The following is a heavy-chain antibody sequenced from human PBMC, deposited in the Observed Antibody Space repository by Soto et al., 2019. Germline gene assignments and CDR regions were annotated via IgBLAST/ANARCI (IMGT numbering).Heavy chain of an antibody. V-gene: IGHV3-23*01. CDR2: IRGVAGST. Sequence: GGSLRLSCAASGFTFSTFDMTWVRQAPGKGLEWVSLIRGVAGSTHYPDSVKGRFTTSKDNSNNMLYLEMNSLRADDTAVYFCVKGAWLDYWGQGNMVTVSS. CDR1: GFTFSTFD. J-gene: IGHJ4*02. CDR3: VKGAWLDY.